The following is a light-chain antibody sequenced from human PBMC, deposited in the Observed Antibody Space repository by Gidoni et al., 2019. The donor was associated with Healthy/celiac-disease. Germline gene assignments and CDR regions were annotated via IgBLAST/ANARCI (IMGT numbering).Light chain of an antibody. J-gene: IGKJ2*04. Sequence: DIQMTQSPSSLPASVGDRVTITCRASQGISNYLAWYQQKPGKVPKLLIYAASTLQSGGPSRFSGSGSGTDFTLTISSLQPEDVATYYCQKYNSAPRCSFGQGTKLEIK. CDR3: QKYNSAPRCS. CDR2: AAS. CDR1: QGISNY. V-gene: IGKV1-27*01.